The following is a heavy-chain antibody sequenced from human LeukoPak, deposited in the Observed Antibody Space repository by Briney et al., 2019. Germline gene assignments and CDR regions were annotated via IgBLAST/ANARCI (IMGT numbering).Heavy chain of an antibody. J-gene: IGHJ3*02. D-gene: IGHD6-19*01. CDR1: GFTLNYYG. Sequence: PGGSLRLSCAASGFTLNYYGMHWVRQAPGKGLEWVAVISYDGSNKYYADSVKGRFTISRDNSKNTLYLQMNSLRVEDTAVYHCAKDLAVAGTGGNAFDMWGQGTMVTVSS. CDR3: AKDLAVAGTGGNAFDM. V-gene: IGHV3-30*18. CDR2: ISYDGSNK.